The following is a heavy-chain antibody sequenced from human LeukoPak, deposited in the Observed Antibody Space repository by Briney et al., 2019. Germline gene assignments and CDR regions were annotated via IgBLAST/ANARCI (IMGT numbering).Heavy chain of an antibody. V-gene: IGHV1-69*05. CDR3: ARDRAARPAYFDY. D-gene: IGHD6-6*01. Sequence: SVKVSCKASGGTFSSYAISWVRQAPGQGLEWMGGIIPIFGTANYAQKFQGRVTITTDESTSTAYMELSSLRSEDTAVYYCARDRAARPAYFDYWGQGTLVTVSS. CDR2: IIPIFGTA. J-gene: IGHJ4*02. CDR1: GGTFSSYA.